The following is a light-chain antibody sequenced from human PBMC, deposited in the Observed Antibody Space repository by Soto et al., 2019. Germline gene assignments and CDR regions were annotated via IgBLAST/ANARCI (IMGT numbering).Light chain of an antibody. J-gene: IGKJ2*01. CDR1: QSVLYSSNNKNY. V-gene: IGKV4-1*01. Sequence: DIVMTQSPDSLAVSLGERATINCKSSQSVLYSSNNKNYLAWYQQRPGQPPKLLIYWASTRESGVPDRFSGSGSGTDFTLTINSLKAEDVAVYYCQQYESTPPTFGQGTKLEIK. CDR2: WAS. CDR3: QQYESTPPT.